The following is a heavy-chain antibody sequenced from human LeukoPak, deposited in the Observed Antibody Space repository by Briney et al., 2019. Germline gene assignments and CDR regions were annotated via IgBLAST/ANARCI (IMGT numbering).Heavy chain of an antibody. J-gene: IGHJ4*02. V-gene: IGHV3-23*01. Sequence: GGSLRLSCAASGFTFSSYAMSWVRQAPGKGLEWVSVITHSGGKTYYADSVKGRFTISRDNSKNTLYLQIGSLRAEDTAIYYCAKAPMEDSWYLHFDYWGQGTLVTVSS. CDR2: ITHSGGKT. CDR1: GFTFSSYA. CDR3: AKAPMEDSWYLHFDY. D-gene: IGHD6-13*01.